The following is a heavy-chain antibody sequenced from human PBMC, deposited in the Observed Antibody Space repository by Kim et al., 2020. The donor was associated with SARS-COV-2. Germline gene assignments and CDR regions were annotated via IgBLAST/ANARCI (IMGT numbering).Heavy chain of an antibody. Sequence: SETLSLTCAVYGGSFSGYYWSWIRQPPGKGLEWIGEINHSGSTNYNPSLKSRVTISVDTSTNQFSLKLSSVTAADTAVYYCARTKVTIFGVFSPYYYGMDVWGQGTTVTVSS. CDR1: GGSFSGYY. CDR3: ARTKVTIFGVFSPYYYGMDV. CDR2: INHSGST. V-gene: IGHV4-34*01. J-gene: IGHJ6*02. D-gene: IGHD3-3*01.